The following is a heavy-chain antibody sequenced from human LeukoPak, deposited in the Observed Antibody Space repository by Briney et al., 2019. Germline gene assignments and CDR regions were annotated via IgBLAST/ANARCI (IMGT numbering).Heavy chain of an antibody. CDR1: GGTFSSYA. Sequence: GASVKVSCKASGGTFSSYAISWVRQAPGQGLEWMGGIIPIFGTANYAQKFQGRVTITADESTSTAYMELSSLRSEDTAVYYCARDRTHDAFDIWGQGTMATVSS. CDR3: ARDRTHDAFDI. V-gene: IGHV1-69*13. J-gene: IGHJ3*02. CDR2: IIPIFGTA.